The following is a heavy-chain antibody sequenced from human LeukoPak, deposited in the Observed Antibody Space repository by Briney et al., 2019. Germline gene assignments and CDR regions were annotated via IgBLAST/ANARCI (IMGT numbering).Heavy chain of an antibody. V-gene: IGHV4-4*07. CDR1: SDSISTYY. CDR3: AREFLSSAGIRRGFDP. Sequence: PSETLSLTCTVSSDSISTYYWSWIRQPAGKGLEWIGRIHTSGTTTYNPSLMGRVTMSADTSNTQSSLRLDPLPAPARPGFSFAREFLSSAGIRRGFDPWGQGTLVTVSS. J-gene: IGHJ5*02. CDR2: IHTSGTT. D-gene: IGHD6-13*01.